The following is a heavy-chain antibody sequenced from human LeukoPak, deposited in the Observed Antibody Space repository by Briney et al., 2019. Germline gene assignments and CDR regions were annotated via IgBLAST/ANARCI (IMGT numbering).Heavy chain of an antibody. J-gene: IGHJ4*02. CDR1: GGTFSSYT. Sequence: SVKVSCKASGGTFSSYTISWVRQAPGQGLEWLGRIIPILGIANYAQKFQGRVTITADKSTSTAYMELSSLRSEDTAVYYCAREVTMVRGVIITPYLDYWGQGTLVTVSS. CDR2: IIPILGIA. D-gene: IGHD3-10*01. CDR3: AREVTMVRGVIITPYLDY. V-gene: IGHV1-69*04.